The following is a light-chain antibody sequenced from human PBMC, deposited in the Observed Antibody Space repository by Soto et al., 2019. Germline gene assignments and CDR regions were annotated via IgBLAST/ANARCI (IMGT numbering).Light chain of an antibody. CDR3: QHYNKGHR. CDR1: QTINNN. CDR2: GAS. Sequence: ETVMTQSPATLSVSPGEGATLSCRASQTINNNLAWYQQKPGQAPRLLIYGASRRATGVPARFSGSGSGTEFTLTISSLQSEDFEVYYCQHYNKGHRFGQGTKVDIK. V-gene: IGKV3-15*01. J-gene: IGKJ1*01.